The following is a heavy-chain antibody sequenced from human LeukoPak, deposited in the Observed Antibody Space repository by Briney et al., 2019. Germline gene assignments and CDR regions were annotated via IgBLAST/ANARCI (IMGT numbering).Heavy chain of an antibody. CDR1: GLSFSNYC. CDR2: ISGSGGGT. Sequence: GGSPRLSCAASGLSFSNYCVNWLPQTPGKGLEWVSAISGSGGGTFYAPSVKGRFTISRDNSKNMLFLQMNGLRAEDTATYYCAKSRSPGYSMGYDPDYWGQGTLVIVST. V-gene: IGHV3-23*01. CDR3: AKSRSPGYSMGYDPDY. D-gene: IGHD5-18*01. J-gene: IGHJ4*02.